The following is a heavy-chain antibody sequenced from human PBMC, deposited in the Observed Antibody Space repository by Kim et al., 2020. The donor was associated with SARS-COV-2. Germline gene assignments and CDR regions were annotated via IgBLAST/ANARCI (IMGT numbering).Heavy chain of an antibody. D-gene: IGHD2-21*01. CDR2: ES. Sequence: ESYSLDSVKGRFTVSRDNAKTSVFLQMNDLRAEDTAVYYCARSDCKGWGVWGQGTLVTVSS. J-gene: IGHJ4*02. V-gene: IGHV3-7*01. CDR3: ARSDCKGWGV.